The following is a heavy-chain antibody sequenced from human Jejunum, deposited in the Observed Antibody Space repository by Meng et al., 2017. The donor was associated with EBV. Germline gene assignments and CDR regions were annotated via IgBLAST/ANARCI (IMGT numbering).Heavy chain of an antibody. CDR2: INPNGGST. CDR3: ARSIIAPAATGY. Sequence: QVQLVQSGAEVKKPGASLKISCKASGYTFTSYSMHWVRQAPGQGLEWMGIINPNGGSTTYAQEFQGRLTMTRDTSTSTVNMELSSLRSEDTAMYYCARSIIAPAATGYWGQGTLVTVYS. V-gene: IGHV1-46*01. CDR1: GYTFTSYS. D-gene: IGHD6-13*01. J-gene: IGHJ4*02.